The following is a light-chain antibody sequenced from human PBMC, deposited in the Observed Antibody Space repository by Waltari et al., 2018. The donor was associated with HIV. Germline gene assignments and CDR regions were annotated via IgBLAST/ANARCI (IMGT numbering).Light chain of an antibody. V-gene: IGKV1-39*01. CDR1: HSISKD. CDR3: QQSHTTLVT. J-gene: IGKJ2*01. Sequence: EIQMTQSPISLSAFVGDKVTITCRASHSISKDLNWYQQKPGKAPTLLISAASSLQSGVPSRFTGSGSGTDFTLTISSLQPEDFATYYCQQSHTTLVTFGQGTRLEVK. CDR2: AAS.